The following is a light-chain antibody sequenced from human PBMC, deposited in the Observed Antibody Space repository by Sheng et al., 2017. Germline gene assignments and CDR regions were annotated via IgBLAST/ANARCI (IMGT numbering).Light chain of an antibody. V-gene: IGKV1-9*01. J-gene: IGKJ3*01. Sequence: DIQLTQSPSFLSASVGDGVTITCRASQGISSSLARYQQQPGKAPKLLIFRASTLQSGVPSRFSGSGSGTEFTLTISSLQPEDFATYYCQQFNSYPFTFGPGTTVDIK. CDR1: QGISSS. CDR3: QQFNSYPFT. CDR2: RAS.